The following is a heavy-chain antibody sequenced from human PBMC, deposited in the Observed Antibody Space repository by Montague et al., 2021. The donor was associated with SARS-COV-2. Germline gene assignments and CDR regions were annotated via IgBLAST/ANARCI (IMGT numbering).Heavy chain of an antibody. J-gene: IGHJ6*02. CDR3: ARLGRQELVRLYGMDV. V-gene: IGHV4-39*07. CDR1: GVSISSNSYY. Sequence: SETLSLTCTVSGVSISSNSYYWGWIRQPPGKGLEWIGSIYYSGSTYYNPSLKSRVTISVDTSKNQSSLQLSSVTAADTAVYYCARLGRQELVRLYGMDVWGRGTTVTVSS. CDR2: IYYSGST. D-gene: IGHD6-13*01.